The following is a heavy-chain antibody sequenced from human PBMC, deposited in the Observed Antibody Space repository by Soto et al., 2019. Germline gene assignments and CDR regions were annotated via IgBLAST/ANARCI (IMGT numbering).Heavy chain of an antibody. J-gene: IGHJ4*02. CDR3: AREVPGYYFDY. D-gene: IGHD3-10*01. Sequence: ASVKVSCKTSGYPFTSYGISWVRQAPGQGLEWMGWISAYNGNTNYAQKLQGRVTMTTDTSTSTAYMELRSLRSDDTAVYYCAREVPGYYFDYWGQGTLVTVSS. CDR2: ISAYNGNT. CDR1: GYPFTSYG. V-gene: IGHV1-18*01.